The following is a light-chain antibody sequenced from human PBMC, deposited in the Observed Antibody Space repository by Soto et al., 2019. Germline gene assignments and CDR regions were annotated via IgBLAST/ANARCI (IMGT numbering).Light chain of an antibody. V-gene: IGKV1-39*01. CDR1: HSISSY. CDR2: AAY. CDR3: QQSDSYHRMYN. Sequence: DIQMPQSPSSLSASVGDRVTLTCRASHSISSYLNWYQQKPGKVSKLLIYAAYSLQSGVPSRFSGSGSWTDFTLLISRLQPEDFATYYCQQSDSYHRMYNLGEWTKLEVK. J-gene: IGKJ2*01.